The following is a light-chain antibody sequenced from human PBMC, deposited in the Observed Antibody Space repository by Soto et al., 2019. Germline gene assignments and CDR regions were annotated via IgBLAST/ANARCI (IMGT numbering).Light chain of an antibody. CDR1: SSDVGGFNY. CDR2: EVT. J-gene: IGLJ1*01. Sequence: VLTQPPSASGSPGQSITISCTGTSSDVGGFNYVSWHQQHPGKAPKVIIYEVTKRPSGVPDRFSGSKSANTASLTVSGLQAEDEADYYCSSYAGSNNPLFVFGTGTKVTVL. CDR3: SSYAGSNNPLFV. V-gene: IGLV2-8*01.